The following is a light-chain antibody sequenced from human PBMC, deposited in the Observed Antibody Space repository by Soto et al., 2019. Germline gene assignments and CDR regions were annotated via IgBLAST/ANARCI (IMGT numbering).Light chain of an antibody. Sequence: QSVLAQSPSVSGCPGQSITISCTGTSSDVGGYNYVSWYQQHPGKAPKLMIYEVSHRPSGVSNRFSGSKSGNTASLTISGLQAEDEADYYCSSYTSSSTYVFGTGTKVTVL. CDR2: EVS. J-gene: IGLJ1*01. CDR1: SSDVGGYNY. CDR3: SSYTSSSTYV. V-gene: IGLV2-14*01.